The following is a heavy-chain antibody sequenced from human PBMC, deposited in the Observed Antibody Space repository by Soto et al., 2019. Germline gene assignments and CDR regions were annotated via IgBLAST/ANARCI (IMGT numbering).Heavy chain of an antibody. D-gene: IGHD3-3*01. Sequence: QVQLVESGGVVVQPGRSLRLSCAASGFTFSSSAMHWVRQAPGKGLEWVAVISNDGSNKYYADSVKCRFTISRYNSKNTLYLKANSMRAEDTAVYYWARDKRDLLFLEWSYYFVYWGQGTLVTVSS. CDR3: ARDKRDLLFLEWSYYFVY. J-gene: IGHJ4*02. CDR2: ISNDGSNK. CDR1: GFTFSSSA. V-gene: IGHV3-30-3*01.